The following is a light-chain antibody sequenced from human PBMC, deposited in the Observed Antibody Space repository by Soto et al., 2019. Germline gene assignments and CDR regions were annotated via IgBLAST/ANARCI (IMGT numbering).Light chain of an antibody. J-gene: IGKJ4*01. Sequence: EIVITQDPSTLSVSPGERATLSCRASQSVSSNLAWYQQKPGQAPRLLIYGASTRATGIPARFSGSGSGTEFTLTISSLQSEDFAVYYCQQYNNWPLTFGGGTKADI. CDR2: GAS. V-gene: IGKV3-15*01. CDR1: QSVSSN. CDR3: QQYNNWPLT.